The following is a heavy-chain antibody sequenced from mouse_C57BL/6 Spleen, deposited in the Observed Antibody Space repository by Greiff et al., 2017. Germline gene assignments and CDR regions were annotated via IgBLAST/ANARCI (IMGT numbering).Heavy chain of an antibody. CDR1: GYTFTDYE. J-gene: IGHJ3*01. CDR3: TPYYYCGSPFAY. CDR2: IDPETGGT. V-gene: IGHV1-15*01. D-gene: IGHD1-1*01. Sequence: QVQLQQSGAELVRPGASVTLSCKASGYTFTDYEMHWVKQTPVHGLEWIGAIDPETGGTAYNQKFKGKAILTADKSSSTAYMELRSLASEDSAVYYCTPYYYCGSPFAYWGQGTLVTVSA.